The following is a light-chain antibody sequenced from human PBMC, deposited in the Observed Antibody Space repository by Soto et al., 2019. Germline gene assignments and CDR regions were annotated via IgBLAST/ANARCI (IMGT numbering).Light chain of an antibody. J-gene: IGKJ4*01. CDR2: DAS. CDR3: QQRSNWLT. CDR1: QIVSSY. Sequence: EIVLTQSTSTLSFSTWERSTLSCRASQIVSSYLAWYQQKPGQAPRLLIYDASNRATGIPARFSGSGSGTDFTLTISSLEPEDFAVYYCQQRSNWLTFGGGTMVDI. V-gene: IGKV3-11*01.